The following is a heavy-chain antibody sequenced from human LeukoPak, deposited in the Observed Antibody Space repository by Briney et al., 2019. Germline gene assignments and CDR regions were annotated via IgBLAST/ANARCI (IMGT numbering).Heavy chain of an antibody. Sequence: GASLRLSCAASGFTFSSYEMNWVHQAPGKGLERLSYISSSGSTIYYADSVKGRFTISRDNAKNSLYLQMNSLRAEDTAVYYCARDGGGDGYNFGGNWGQGTLVTVSS. CDR1: GFTFSSYE. CDR3: ARDGGGDGYNFGGN. V-gene: IGHV3-48*03. D-gene: IGHD5-24*01. J-gene: IGHJ4*02. CDR2: ISSSGSTI.